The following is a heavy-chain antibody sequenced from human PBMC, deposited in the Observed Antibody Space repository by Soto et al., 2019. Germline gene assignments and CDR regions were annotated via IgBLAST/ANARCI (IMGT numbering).Heavy chain of an antibody. V-gene: IGHV4-59*12. J-gene: IGHJ4*02. Sequence: SETLSLTCTVSGGSISSYYWSWIRQPPGKGLEWIGYIYYSGSTYYSPSLKSRVTISVDRSKNQFSLKLSSVTAADTAVYYCARGPPLGYWGQGTLVTVSS. CDR2: IYYSGST. CDR3: ARGPPLGY. CDR1: GGSISSYY.